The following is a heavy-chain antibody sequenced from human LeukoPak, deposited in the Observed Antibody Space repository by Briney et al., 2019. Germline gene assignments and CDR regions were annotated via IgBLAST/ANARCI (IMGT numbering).Heavy chain of an antibody. CDR2: LTPSSGDT. CDR1: RYTFTGYY. D-gene: IGHD6-19*01. Sequence: ASVKVSCKASRYTFTGYYIHWVRQAPGQGLEWMGRLTPSSGDTNFAQKFQGRVTMTRDTSISTAYMELSRLTSDDTAVYYCARASPVRAGDYWGQGTLLTVSA. V-gene: IGHV1-2*06. J-gene: IGHJ4*02. CDR3: ARASPVRAGDY.